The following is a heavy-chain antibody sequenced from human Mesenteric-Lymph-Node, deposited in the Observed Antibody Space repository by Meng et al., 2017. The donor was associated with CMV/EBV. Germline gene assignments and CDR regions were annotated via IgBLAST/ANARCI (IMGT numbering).Heavy chain of an antibody. CDR3: TRDQAVLEWVLYGGSSHYHYGMDV. V-gene: IGHV3-30*02. CDR2: IRDDGNNQ. Sequence: GESLKISCVASGFIFSNYGMHWVRQGPGKGLEWVAFIRDDGNNQYYIDSVKGRFTISRDNSKNTLYLQMNSLRAEDTAVYYCTRDQAVLEWVLYGGSSHYHYGMDVWGLGTTVTVSS. CDR1: GFIFSNYG. J-gene: IGHJ6*02. D-gene: IGHD3-3*01.